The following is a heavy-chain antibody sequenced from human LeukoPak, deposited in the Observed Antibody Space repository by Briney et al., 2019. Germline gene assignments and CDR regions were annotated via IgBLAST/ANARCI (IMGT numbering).Heavy chain of an antibody. D-gene: IGHD4-17*01. V-gene: IGHV1-24*01. CDR2: FDPEDGET. CDR3: ATDRQLRGLPEAGFDP. J-gene: IGHJ5*02. CDR1: GYTLTELS. Sequence: GASVKVSCKVSGYTLTELSMHWVRQAPGKGLEWMGGFDPEDGETVYAQKFQGRVTMTEDTSTDTAYMEPSSLRSEDTAVYYCATDRQLRGLPEAGFDPWGQGTLVTVSS.